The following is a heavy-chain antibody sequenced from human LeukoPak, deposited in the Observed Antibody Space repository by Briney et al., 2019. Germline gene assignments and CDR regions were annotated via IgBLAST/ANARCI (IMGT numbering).Heavy chain of an antibody. V-gene: IGHV1-58*02. CDR2: IVVGSGNT. D-gene: IGHD4-17*01. CDR3: AAGINDYGDFDY. J-gene: IGHJ4*02. CDR1: GFTFTSSA. Sequence: SVKVSCKASGFTFTSSAMQWVRQARGQRLECIGWIVVGSGNTNYAQKFQERVTITRDMSTSTDYMELSSLRSEDTAVYYCAAGINDYGDFDYWGQGTLVTVSS.